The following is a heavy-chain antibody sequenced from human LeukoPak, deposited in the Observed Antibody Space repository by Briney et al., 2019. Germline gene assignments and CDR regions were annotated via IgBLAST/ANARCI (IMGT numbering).Heavy chain of an antibody. Sequence: GGSLRLSCAASGFTFSSYGMHWVRQAPGKGLEWVAFIRYDGRNKYCADSVKGRFTISRDNSKNTLYLQMNSLRAEDTAVYYCAKDSSSLPWGQGTLVTVSS. V-gene: IGHV3-30*02. D-gene: IGHD6-6*01. J-gene: IGHJ5*02. CDR1: GFTFSSYG. CDR2: IRYDGRNK. CDR3: AKDSSSLP.